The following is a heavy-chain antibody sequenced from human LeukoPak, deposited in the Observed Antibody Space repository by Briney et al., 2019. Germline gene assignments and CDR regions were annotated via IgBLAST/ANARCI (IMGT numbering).Heavy chain of an antibody. J-gene: IGHJ4*02. Sequence: PGGSLRLSCVASGFTFTRYAMGWVRQAPGKGPEWVSAIRGSGGNTYYADSVKGRFTISRDNSKNTLYLQMNSLRAEDTAVYYCAKDSSPDSSGYFPRRAYFDYWGQGTLVAVSS. CDR3: AKDSSPDSSGYFPRRAYFDY. D-gene: IGHD3-22*01. V-gene: IGHV3-23*01. CDR2: IRGSGGNT. CDR1: GFTFTRYA.